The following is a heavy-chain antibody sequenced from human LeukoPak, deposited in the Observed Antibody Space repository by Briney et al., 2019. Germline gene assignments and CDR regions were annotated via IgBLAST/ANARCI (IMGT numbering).Heavy chain of an antibody. CDR3: ARLRYDILTGYCDN. V-gene: IGHV4-39*01. D-gene: IGHD3-9*01. CDR1: GGSITSTSYY. Sequence: SETLSLTCTVSGGSITSTSYYWGWTRQPPGKGLEWIGSMYYSGNTYYNPSLNSRVTMSVDTSKNQFSLKLSSVTAADTAVYYCARLRYDILTGYCDNWGQGTLVTVSS. J-gene: IGHJ4*02. CDR2: MYYSGNT.